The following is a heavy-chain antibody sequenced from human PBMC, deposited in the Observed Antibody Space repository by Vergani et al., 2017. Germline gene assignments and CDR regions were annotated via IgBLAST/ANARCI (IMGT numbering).Heavy chain of an antibody. V-gene: IGHV6-1*01. J-gene: IGHJ6*02. CDR3: ARAVVEYDVWSGYTLPYYYYGMDV. D-gene: IGHD3-3*01. CDR1: GDSVSSNSAA. Sequence: QVQLQQSGPGLVKPSQTVTLTCAISGDSVSSNSAAWNWIRQSPSRGLESLGRTYYRSKWYNDYAVAVKSRITINPDTSKNQFSLHLKSVTPEDTAVYYCARAVVEYDVWSGYTLPYYYYGMDVWGQGTTVTVSS. CDR2: TYYRSKWYN.